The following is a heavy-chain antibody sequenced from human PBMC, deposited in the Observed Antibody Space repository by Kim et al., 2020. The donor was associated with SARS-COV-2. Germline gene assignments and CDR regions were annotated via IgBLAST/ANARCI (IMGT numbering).Heavy chain of an antibody. V-gene: IGHV1-8*02. CDR1: GYTFTSYD. Sequence: ASVKVSCKASGYTFTSYDINWVRQATGQGLEWMGWMNPNSGNTGYAQKFQGRVTMTRNTSISTAYMELSSLRSEDTAVYYCARDVNFGVMRVSNWFDPWGQGTLVTVSS. CDR3: ARDVNFGVMRVSNWFDP. CDR2: MNPNSGNT. J-gene: IGHJ5*02. D-gene: IGHD3-16*01.